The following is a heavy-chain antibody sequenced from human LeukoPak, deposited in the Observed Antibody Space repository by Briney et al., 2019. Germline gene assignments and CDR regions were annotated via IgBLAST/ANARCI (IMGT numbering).Heavy chain of an antibody. V-gene: IGHV3-11*04. CDR1: GFTFSDYY. CDR2: ISSSGSTI. J-gene: IGHJ6*03. CDR3: ARCVFGLGVTYYYYMDV. Sequence: GGSLRLSCAASGFTFSDYYMSWIRQAPAKGLEWVSYISSSGSTIYYADSVKGRFTISRDNAKNSLYLQMNSLRADDTAVYYCARCVFGLGVTYYYYMDVWGKGTTVTVSS. D-gene: IGHD3-16*01.